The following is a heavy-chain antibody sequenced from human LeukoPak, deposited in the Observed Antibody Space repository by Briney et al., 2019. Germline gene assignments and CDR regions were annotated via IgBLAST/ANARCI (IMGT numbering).Heavy chain of an antibody. J-gene: IGHJ6*03. D-gene: IGHD3-9*01. V-gene: IGHV1-69*05. CDR2: IIPIFGTA. CDR3: ARDSGYYDILTGQKKSYYYYYMDV. Sequence: ASVTVSCKASGGTFSSYAISWVRQAPGQGLEWMGGIIPIFGTANYAQKFQGRVKITTDGSTSTAYMELSSLRSEDTAVYYCARDSGYYDILTGQKKSYYYYYMDVWGKGTTVTVSS. CDR1: GGTFSSYA.